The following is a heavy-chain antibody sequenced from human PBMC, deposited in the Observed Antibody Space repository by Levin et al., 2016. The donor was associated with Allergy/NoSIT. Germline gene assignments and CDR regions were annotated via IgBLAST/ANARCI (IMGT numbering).Heavy chain of an antibody. Sequence: GESLKISCAASGFTFTNYALSWVRQTPGKGLEWVATTIGNGGDTYHAGPVEGRFYISRDNSNNTLYLQMKRLRAEDTALYYCAKAPVSACSGARCYSFDHWGRGTLVTVSS. CDR2: TIGNGGDT. J-gene: IGHJ4*02. V-gene: IGHV3-23*01. D-gene: IGHD2-15*01. CDR3: AKAPVSACSGARCYSFDH. CDR1: GFTFTNYA.